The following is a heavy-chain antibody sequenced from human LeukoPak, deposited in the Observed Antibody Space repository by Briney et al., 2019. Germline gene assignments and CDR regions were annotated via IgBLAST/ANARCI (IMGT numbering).Heavy chain of an antibody. CDR1: GFTFSTYG. Sequence: PGGSLRLSCATSGFTFSTYGMDWVRQAPGKGLEWISGITSRSDSKYYVDSVKGRFIISRDNAKNSLYLQMNSLRAEDTSVYYCARDRGGRSGLDDWGQGTLVIVSS. V-gene: IGHV3-21*01. CDR3: ARDRGGRSGLDD. D-gene: IGHD2-15*01. J-gene: IGHJ4*02. CDR2: ITSRSDSK.